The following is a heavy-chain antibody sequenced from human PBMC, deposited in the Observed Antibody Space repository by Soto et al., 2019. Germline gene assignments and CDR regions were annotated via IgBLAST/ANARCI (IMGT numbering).Heavy chain of an antibody. Sequence: SETLSLTCAVYGGSFSGYYWSWIRQPPGKGLEWIGEINHSGSTNYNPSLKSRVTISVDTSKNQFSLKLSSVTAADTAVYYCARGSSWPVYWGQEPWSPSPQ. D-gene: IGHD6-13*01. J-gene: IGHJ4*01. CDR2: INHSGST. CDR3: ARGSSWPVY. V-gene: IGHV4-34*01. CDR1: GGSFSGYY.